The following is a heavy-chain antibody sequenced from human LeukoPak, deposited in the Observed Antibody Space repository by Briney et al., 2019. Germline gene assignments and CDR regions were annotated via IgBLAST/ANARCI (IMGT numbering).Heavy chain of an antibody. Sequence: SVKVSCKASGGTFSSYAISWVRQAPGQGLEWMGGIIPIFGTANYAQKFQGRVTITTDESTSTAYMELSSLRSEDTAVYYCAREGCSGGSCPAWFDPWGQGTLVTVSS. V-gene: IGHV1-69*05. D-gene: IGHD2-15*01. CDR2: IIPIFGTA. J-gene: IGHJ5*02. CDR3: AREGCSGGSCPAWFDP. CDR1: GGTFSSYA.